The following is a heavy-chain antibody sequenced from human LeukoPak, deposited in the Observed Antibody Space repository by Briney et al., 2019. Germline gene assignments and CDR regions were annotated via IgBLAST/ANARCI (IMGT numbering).Heavy chain of an antibody. CDR2: IWFDGSNK. J-gene: IGHJ3*02. V-gene: IGHV3-33*01. Sequence: RGSPRLSCAASGFTFSSYGMHWVSQAPGKGLEWVAVIWFDGSNKYYADSVKGRFTISRDNSKNTLYLQMNSLSAEDTAVYYCARGKEQQLYAFDIWGQETMGTVSS. CDR3: ARGKEQQLYAFDI. CDR1: GFTFSSYG. D-gene: IGHD6-13*01.